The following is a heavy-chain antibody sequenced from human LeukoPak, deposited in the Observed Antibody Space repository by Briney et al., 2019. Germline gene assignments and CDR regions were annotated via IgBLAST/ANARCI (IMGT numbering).Heavy chain of an antibody. J-gene: IGHJ6*03. CDR2: TYYRSKWYH. V-gene: IGHV6-1*01. CDR1: GDSVSSNSAA. Sequence: SQTLSLTCAISGDSVSSNSAAWNWIRQSPSRGLEWLGRTYYRSKWYHDYAVSVKSRITINPDTSKNQFSLQLNSVTPEDTAVHYCARDMRYGSGSSSHFYYYYYMDVWGKGTTVTVSS. CDR3: ARDMRYGSGSSSHFYYYYYMDV. D-gene: IGHD3-10*01.